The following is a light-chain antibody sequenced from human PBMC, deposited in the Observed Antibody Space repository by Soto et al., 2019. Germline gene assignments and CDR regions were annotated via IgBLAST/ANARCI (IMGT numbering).Light chain of an antibody. CDR2: ATS. V-gene: IGKV1-27*01. J-gene: IGKJ3*01. CDR1: QGISNY. Sequence: DIQMTQSPSSLAASVGDRVTISCRASQGISNYLAWYQQKPGKAPKLLIYATSTLQSGVSSRFTGSGSGTDFTLTISSLQHEDAVTYYYQQYNWPPFTFGPGTKVDIK. CDR3: QQYNWPPFT.